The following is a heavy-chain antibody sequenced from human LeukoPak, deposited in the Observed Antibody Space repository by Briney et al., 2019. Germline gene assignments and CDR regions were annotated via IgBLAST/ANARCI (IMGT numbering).Heavy chain of an antibody. V-gene: IGHV1-18*01. CDR1: GYTFTSYG. Sequence: ASVKVSCKASGYTFTSYGISWVRQAPGQGLEWMGWISAYNGNTNYAQKLQGRVTMTTDTSTSTAYMELRSLRSDDTAVYYCARGQYSSGWYYYCGMDVWGQGTTVTVSS. J-gene: IGHJ6*02. D-gene: IGHD6-19*01. CDR2: ISAYNGNT. CDR3: ARGQYSSGWYYYCGMDV.